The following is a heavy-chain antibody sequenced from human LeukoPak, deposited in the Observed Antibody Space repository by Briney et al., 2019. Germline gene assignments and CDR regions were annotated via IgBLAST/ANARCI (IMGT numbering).Heavy chain of an antibody. J-gene: IGHJ4*02. CDR3: AKGRDGYNFDY. Sequence: GGSLRLSCAASGFTFSSYEMNWVRQAPGKGLEWVSYISSSGSTIYYADSVKGRFTISSDNSKNTLYLQMNSLRAEDTAVYYCAKGRDGYNFDYWGQGTLVTVSS. D-gene: IGHD5-24*01. CDR2: ISSSGSTI. V-gene: IGHV3-48*03. CDR1: GFTFSSYE.